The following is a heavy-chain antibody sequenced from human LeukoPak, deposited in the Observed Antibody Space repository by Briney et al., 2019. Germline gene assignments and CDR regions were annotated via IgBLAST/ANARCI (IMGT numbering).Heavy chain of an antibody. CDR3: ASNERDYYDSSGYLRTYALFDY. CDR1: GFTVSSYY. J-gene: IGHJ4*02. V-gene: IGHV3-53*01. D-gene: IGHD3-22*01. CDR2: IYSGENT. Sequence: GGSLRLSCAASGFTVSSYYMNWVRQAPGKGLEWVSVIYSGENTYYAEPVTGRFTISRDNSKNTLYLQMNSLRAEDTAVYYCASNERDYYDSSGYLRTYALFDYWGQGTLVTVSS.